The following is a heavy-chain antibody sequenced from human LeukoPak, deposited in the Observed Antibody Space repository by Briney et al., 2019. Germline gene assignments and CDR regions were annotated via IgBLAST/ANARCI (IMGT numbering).Heavy chain of an antibody. Sequence: SETLSLTCTVSGGSISRYYWSWIRQPAGKGLEWIGGSTNQNPSLKSRIAISVDTSKNQFSLKLSPVTAADTAVYYCARHDYSYYIRLWGQGTLVTVSS. D-gene: IGHD3-10*01. V-gene: IGHV4-4*07. CDR1: GGSISRYY. CDR3: ARHDYSYYIRL. J-gene: IGHJ4*02. CDR2: ST.